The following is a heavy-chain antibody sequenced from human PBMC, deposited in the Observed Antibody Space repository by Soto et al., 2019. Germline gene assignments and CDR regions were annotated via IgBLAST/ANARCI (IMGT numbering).Heavy chain of an antibody. D-gene: IGHD2-15*01. CDR2: ISTYNSNT. J-gene: IGHJ6*02. V-gene: IGHV1-18*01. CDR1: HYSFARYG. CDR3: ARDGYYSSGSCALYSHDFCGMDG. Sequence: ASVKVSCKASHYSFARYGISWVRQAPGQGLEWMAWISTYNSNTKYAQKFQGRVTMTTDTPTSTAYMNLRSLTSDDTAVYYCARDGYYSSGSCALYSHDFCGMDGCGRGTRVTV.